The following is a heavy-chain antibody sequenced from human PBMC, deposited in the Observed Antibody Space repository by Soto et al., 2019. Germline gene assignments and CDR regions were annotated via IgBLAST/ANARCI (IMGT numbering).Heavy chain of an antibody. CDR2: INGDGSTT. J-gene: IGHJ4*02. CDR1: GFAFSSYW. CDR3: ARVGQGRYYFDY. V-gene: IGHV3-74*01. Sequence: EVHLVESGGGSVQPGGSLKLSCAGSGFAFSSYWIHWVRQVPGKGLVWVSRINGDGSTTSYADSVRGRFTISRDNAKDTLYLQMNSLRAEETALYYSARVGQGRYYFDYWGQGTLVTVSS.